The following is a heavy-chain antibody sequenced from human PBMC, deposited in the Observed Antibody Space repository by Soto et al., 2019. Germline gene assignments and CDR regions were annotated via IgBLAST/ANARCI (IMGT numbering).Heavy chain of an antibody. CDR3: ARVRLSGTNNYPWGYFDL. Sequence: EVQLVESGGGLVQPGGSLRLSCAASGFTFSSYWMSWVRQAPGKGLEWVANIKQDGSEKYYVESVKGRFTISRDNAKNSLYLQMDSLRAEDRAVYYCARVRLSGTNNYPWGYFDLWGRGTLVTVSS. V-gene: IGHV3-7*01. D-gene: IGHD2-8*01. CDR1: GFTFSSYW. CDR2: IKQDGSEK. J-gene: IGHJ2*01.